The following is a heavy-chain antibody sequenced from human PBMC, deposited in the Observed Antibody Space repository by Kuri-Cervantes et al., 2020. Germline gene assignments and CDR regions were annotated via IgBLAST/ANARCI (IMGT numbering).Heavy chain of an antibody. Sequence: ETLPLTCAASGFTFSSYSMNWVRQAPGKGLEWVSYISSSSSTIYYADSVKGRFTISRDNSKNTLYLQMNSLRAEDTAVYYCAKVGSGYYFDYWGQGTLVTVSS. CDR3: AKVGSGYYFDY. CDR1: GFTFSSYS. V-gene: IGHV3-48*01. CDR2: ISSSSSTI. J-gene: IGHJ4*02. D-gene: IGHD3-22*01.